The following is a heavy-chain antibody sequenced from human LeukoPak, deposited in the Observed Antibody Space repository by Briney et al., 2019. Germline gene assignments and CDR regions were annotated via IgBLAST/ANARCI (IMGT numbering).Heavy chain of an antibody. CDR3: AIMHGYYDGSGYWVQ. Sequence: PGGSLRLSCAASGFTFGSYGMSCVRQAPGKGLEGFSFITPNADRASYADSVKGRFTISRDNPRNTLYMQMNSLRDEDAAVYYCAIMHGYYDGSGYWVQWGQGTLVTVSS. J-gene: IGHJ1*01. CDR2: ITPNADRA. D-gene: IGHD3-22*01. V-gene: IGHV3-23*01. CDR1: GFTFGSYG.